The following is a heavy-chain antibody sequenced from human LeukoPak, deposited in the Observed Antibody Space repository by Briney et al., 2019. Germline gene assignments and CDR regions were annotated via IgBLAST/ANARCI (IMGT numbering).Heavy chain of an antibody. CDR3: ARHRPSMVRGAPVVWFDP. V-gene: IGHV4-59*08. J-gene: IGHJ5*02. CDR2: IYYSGST. D-gene: IGHD3-10*01. Sequence: SETLSLTCTVSGGSISSYYWSWIRQPPGKGLEWIGYIYYSGSTNYNPSLKSRVTISVDTSKNQFSLKLSSVTAADTAVYYCARHRPSMVRGAPVVWFDPWGQGTLVTVSS. CDR1: GGSISSYY.